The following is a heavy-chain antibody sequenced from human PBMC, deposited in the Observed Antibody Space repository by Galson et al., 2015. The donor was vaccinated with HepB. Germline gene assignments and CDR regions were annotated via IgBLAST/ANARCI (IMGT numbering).Heavy chain of an antibody. CDR3: TTGHGSGSSYYYFDY. CDR2: IKSKTDGGTT. D-gene: IGHD3-10*01. V-gene: IGHV3-15*07. Sequence: SLRLSCAASGFTFSNAWMNWVRQAPGKGLEWVGRIKSKTDGGTTDYAAPVKGRFTISRDDSKNTLYLQMNSLKTEDTAVYYCTTGHGSGSSYYYFDYWGQGTLVTVSS. CDR1: GFTFSNAW. J-gene: IGHJ4*02.